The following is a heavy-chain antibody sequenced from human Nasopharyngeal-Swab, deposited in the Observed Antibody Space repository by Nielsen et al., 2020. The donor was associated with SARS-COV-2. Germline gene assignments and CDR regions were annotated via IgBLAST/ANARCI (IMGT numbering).Heavy chain of an antibody. Sequence: GESLKISCAASGFTFSSYAMSWVCQAPGKGLEWVSAISGSGGSTYYADSVKGRFTISRDNSKNTLYLQMNSLRAEDTAVYYCAKASIRYFDWLSGHWGQGTLVTVSS. CDR2: ISGSGGST. V-gene: IGHV3-23*01. D-gene: IGHD3-9*01. CDR3: AKASIRYFDWLSGH. CDR1: GFTFSSYA. J-gene: IGHJ4*02.